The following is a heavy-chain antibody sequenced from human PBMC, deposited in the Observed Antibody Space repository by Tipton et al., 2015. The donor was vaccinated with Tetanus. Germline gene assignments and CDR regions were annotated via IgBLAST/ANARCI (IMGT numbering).Heavy chain of an antibody. D-gene: IGHD6-6*01. J-gene: IGHJ5*02. V-gene: IGHV4-39*07. CDR3: ARDQGGGRVVRLNWFDP. CDR2: IYYTGST. CDR1: GGSISSGTFY. Sequence: TLSLTCTVSGGSISSGTFYWDWLRQPPGKPLEWIGNIYYTGSTLQSPSLKSRVTMSLDRSKNQFSLNLTSVTAADTAVYYCARDQGGGRVVRLNWFDPWGQGTLVTVSS.